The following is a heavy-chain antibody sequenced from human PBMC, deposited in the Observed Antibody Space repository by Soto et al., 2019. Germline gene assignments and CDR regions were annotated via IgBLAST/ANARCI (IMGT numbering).Heavy chain of an antibody. V-gene: IGHV1-18*01. CDR1: GYTFTSYG. CDR2: ISAYNGNT. D-gene: IGHD5-12*01. J-gene: IGHJ4*02. CDR3: ARAYVDIVAITLGY. Sequence: GASVKVSCKASGYTFTSYGISWVRQAPGQGLEWMRWISAYNGNTNYAQKLQGRVTMTTDTSTSTAYMELRSLRSDDTAVYYCARAYVDIVAITLGYWGQGTLVTVSS.